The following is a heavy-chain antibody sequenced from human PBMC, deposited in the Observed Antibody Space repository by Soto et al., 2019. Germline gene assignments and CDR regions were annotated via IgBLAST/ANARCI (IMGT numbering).Heavy chain of an antibody. D-gene: IGHD3-3*01. CDR1: GYTFTSYG. V-gene: IGHV1-18*01. Sequence: ASVKVSCKASGYTFTSYGISWVRQAPGQGLEWTGWISAYNGNTNYAQKLQGRVTMTTDTSTSTAYMELRSLRSDDTAVYYCARFQYYDFWSGSDLGNYYYYMDVWGKGTTVTVSS. CDR3: ARFQYYDFWSGSDLGNYYYYMDV. J-gene: IGHJ6*03. CDR2: ISAYNGNT.